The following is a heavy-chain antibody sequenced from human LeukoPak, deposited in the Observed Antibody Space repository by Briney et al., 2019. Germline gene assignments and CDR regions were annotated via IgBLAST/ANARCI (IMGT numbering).Heavy chain of an antibody. Sequence: GGSLRLSCAASGFTFSSYAMSWVRKAPGKGLEWVSAISGSGGSTYYADSVKGRFTISRDNSKNTLYLQMNSLRAEDTAVYYCANGPKAIQLTYWGQGTLVTVSS. D-gene: IGHD5-18*01. V-gene: IGHV3-23*01. CDR2: ISGSGGST. CDR1: GFTFSSYA. CDR3: ANGPKAIQLTY. J-gene: IGHJ4*02.